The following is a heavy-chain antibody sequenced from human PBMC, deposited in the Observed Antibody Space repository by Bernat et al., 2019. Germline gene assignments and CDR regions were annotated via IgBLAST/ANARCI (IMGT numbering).Heavy chain of an antibody. D-gene: IGHD6-19*01. J-gene: IGHJ4*02. CDR3: ARGQSRTSGWFDY. CDR1: EFTFSDYF. CDR2: ISSSGGSI. V-gene: IGHV3-11*01. Sequence: QVQLVASGGGLVKPGGSLRLSCEASEFTFSDYFMSWIRQAPGKGLEWVSYISSSGGSIYYTDSVKGRFTISRDNTKNSLFLQMTSLRTEDTAIYYCARGQSRTSGWFDYWGQGTLVTVSS.